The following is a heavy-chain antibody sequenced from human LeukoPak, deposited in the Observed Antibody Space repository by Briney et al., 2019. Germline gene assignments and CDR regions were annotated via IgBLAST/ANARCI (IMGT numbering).Heavy chain of an antibody. CDR1: GGSFSGYY. Sequence: PSETLSLTCAVYGGSFSGYYWSWIRQPPGKGLEWIGEINHSGSTNYNPSLKSRVTISVDTSKNQFSLKLSPVTAADTAVYYCARGRKRSPFDYWGQGTLVTVSS. CDR2: INHSGST. V-gene: IGHV4-34*01. D-gene: IGHD1-14*01. CDR3: ARGRKRSPFDY. J-gene: IGHJ4*02.